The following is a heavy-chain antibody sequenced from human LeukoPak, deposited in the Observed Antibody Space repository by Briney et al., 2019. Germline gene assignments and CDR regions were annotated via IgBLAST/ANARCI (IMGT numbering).Heavy chain of an antibody. CDR1: GFTFSTYW. Sequence: PAGSLRLSCAASGFTFSTYWMHWVRQAPGKGLVWVSRIKSDGSTNYAASVKGRFTISGDNAKNTVSLHMNSLTPEDTGVYYCARAPSEIGGYYPEYFRHWGEGTLVTVSS. CDR2: IKSDGST. J-gene: IGHJ1*01. V-gene: IGHV3-74*01. CDR3: ARAPSEIGGYYPEYFRH. D-gene: IGHD3-22*01.